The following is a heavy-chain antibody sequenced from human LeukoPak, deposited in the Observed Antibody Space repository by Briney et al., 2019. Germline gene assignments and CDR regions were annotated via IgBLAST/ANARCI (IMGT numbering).Heavy chain of an antibody. J-gene: IGHJ4*02. CDR2: INQDGSET. Sequence: GGSLRLSCAASGFTFGTHYMNWVRQAPGKGLEWVANINQDGSETYYVDSVKGRFTISRDNAKNSLYLQMNTLRVEDTAVYYCARGFNNAYNYAWGQGTLVTVPS. D-gene: IGHD5-24*01. CDR1: GFTFGTHY. CDR3: ARGFNNAYNYA. V-gene: IGHV3-7*01.